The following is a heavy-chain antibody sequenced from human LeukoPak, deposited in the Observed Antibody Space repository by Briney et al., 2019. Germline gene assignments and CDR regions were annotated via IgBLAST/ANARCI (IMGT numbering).Heavy chain of an antibody. D-gene: IGHD7-27*01. CDR2: IRGSGSGSGSGM. J-gene: IGHJ4*02. CDR3: ARDNNWGFDF. CDR1: GFVFSDYS. Sequence: PGGSLRLSCAASGFVFSDYSMNWVRQAPGKGLEWVSNIRGSGSGSGSGMYYADSVKGRFTISRDNAKNSLYLQMSSLRAVDTAFYYCARDNNWGFDFWGQGALVTVSS. V-gene: IGHV3-48*04.